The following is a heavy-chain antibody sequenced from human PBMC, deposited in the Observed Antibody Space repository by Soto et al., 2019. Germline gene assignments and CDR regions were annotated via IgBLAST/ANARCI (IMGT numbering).Heavy chain of an antibody. J-gene: IGHJ5*02. V-gene: IGHV4-4*07. CDR3: ARAPGVLLWGWFDP. D-gene: IGHD3-10*01. CDR1: GGSISSYY. Sequence: LSLTCTVSGGSISSYYWSWIRQPAGKGLEWIGRIYTSGSTNYNPSLKSRVTMSVDTSKDQFSLKLSSVTAADTAVYYCARAPGVLLWGWFDPWGQGTLVTVSS. CDR2: IYTSGST.